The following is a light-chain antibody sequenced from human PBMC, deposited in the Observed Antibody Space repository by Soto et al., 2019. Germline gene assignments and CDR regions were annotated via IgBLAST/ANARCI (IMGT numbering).Light chain of an antibody. CDR1: QSIDSW. CDR2: KAS. J-gene: IGKJ1*01. Sequence: DIQMTQSPSTLSSSVGYIFTISCRASQSIDSWLAWYQHKPGKAPKLLIFKASTLETGVPSHFSGSGSETEFTLTISSLQPDDSATYYCQPYNSYSRTFGQGTKVDIK. CDR3: QPYNSYSRT. V-gene: IGKV1-5*03.